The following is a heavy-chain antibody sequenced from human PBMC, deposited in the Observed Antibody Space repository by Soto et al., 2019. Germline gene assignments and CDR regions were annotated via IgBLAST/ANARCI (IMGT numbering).Heavy chain of an antibody. CDR3: ARVLPSGTNYFTEY. Sequence: SETLSLTCTVSGDSISSGDYYWSWIRQPPGKGLEWIGYIYYSGSTYYNPSLKSRVTISVDTSKNQFSLKLSSVTAADTAVYYCARVLPSGTNYFTEYWGQGTLVTVSS. J-gene: IGHJ4*02. CDR1: GDSISSGDYY. D-gene: IGHD3-10*01. CDR2: IYYSGST. V-gene: IGHV4-30-4*01.